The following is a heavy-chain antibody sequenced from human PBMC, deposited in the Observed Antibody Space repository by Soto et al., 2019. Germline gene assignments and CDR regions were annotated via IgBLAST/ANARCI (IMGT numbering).Heavy chain of an antibody. Sequence: ASVKVSCKASGYTFTSYGISWVRQAPGQGLEWMGWISAYNGNTNYAQKLQGRVTMTTDTSTSTAYMELRSLRSDDTAVYYCASARVGFLGHKNYFMAFRGKGSSVTVSS. CDR2: ISAYNGNT. CDR3: ASARVGFLGHKNYFMAF. J-gene: IGHJ6*03. CDR1: GYTFTSYG. V-gene: IGHV1-18*01. D-gene: IGHD3-3*01.